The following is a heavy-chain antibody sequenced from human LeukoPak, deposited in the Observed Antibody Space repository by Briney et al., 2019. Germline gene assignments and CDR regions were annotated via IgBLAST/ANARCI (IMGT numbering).Heavy chain of an antibody. J-gene: IGHJ4*02. Sequence: SETLSLTCAVYGGSFSGYYWSWIRQPPGKGLGWIGEINHSGSTNYNPSLKSRVTISVDTSKNQFSLKLSSVTAADTAVYYCARGRGDLIVGTTTTYFDYWGQGTLVTVSS. V-gene: IGHV4-34*01. D-gene: IGHD1-26*01. CDR2: INHSGST. CDR1: GGSFSGYY. CDR3: ARGRGDLIVGTTTTYFDY.